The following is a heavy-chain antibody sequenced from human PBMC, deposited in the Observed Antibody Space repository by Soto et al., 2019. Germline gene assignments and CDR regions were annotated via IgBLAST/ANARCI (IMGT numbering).Heavy chain of an antibody. D-gene: IGHD1-7*01. CDR3: AKDRRAGGNYGFYSDF. V-gene: IGHV3-23*01. Sequence: EGSLRLSGAASGFTFSSYGMTWVRQAPGKGLEWVSFSSATGAGTYYADSVKGRFTISRDNSKNTLYLQMTSLRADDTAVYYCAKDRRAGGNYGFYSDFWGQGALVTVSS. CDR2: SSATGAGT. CDR1: GFTFSSYG. J-gene: IGHJ4*02.